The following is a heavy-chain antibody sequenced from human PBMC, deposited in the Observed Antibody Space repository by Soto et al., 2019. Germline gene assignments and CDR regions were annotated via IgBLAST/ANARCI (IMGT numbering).Heavy chain of an antibody. D-gene: IGHD1-26*01. CDR1: GFTFSSYG. CDR2: IWYDGSNK. Sequence: QVQLVESGGGVVQPGRSLRLSCAASGFTFSSYGMHWVRQAPGKGLEWVAVIWYDGSNKYYADSVKGRFTISRDNSKNTLYLQMNSLRAEDTAVYYCARDLYSGSYYGDGGVDYWGQGTLVTVSS. CDR3: ARDLYSGSYYGDGGVDY. J-gene: IGHJ4*02. V-gene: IGHV3-33*01.